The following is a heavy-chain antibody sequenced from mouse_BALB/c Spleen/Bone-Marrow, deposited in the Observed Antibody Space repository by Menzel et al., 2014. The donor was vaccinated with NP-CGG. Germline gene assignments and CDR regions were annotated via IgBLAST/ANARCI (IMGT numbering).Heavy chain of an antibody. V-gene: IGHV14-3*02. CDR3: ATYYRYDRRSAY. CDR1: GFNIKDTY. J-gene: IGHJ3*01. D-gene: IGHD2-14*01. Sequence: EVQLQQSGAELVKPGASVKLSCTASGFNIKDTYMHWVKQRPEQGLEWIGRIDPANGNTKYDPKFQGKATITAGTSSNTAYLQLSSLTSEDTAAYYCATYYRYDRRSAYWGQGTLVTVSA. CDR2: IDPANGNT.